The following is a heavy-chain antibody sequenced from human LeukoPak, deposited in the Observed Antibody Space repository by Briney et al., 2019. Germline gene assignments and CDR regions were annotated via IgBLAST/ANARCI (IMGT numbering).Heavy chain of an antibody. V-gene: IGHV4-59*01. CDR2: VDHTGST. Sequence: SETLSLTCTVSDDSITMYYWTWIRQPPGKGLEWIGYVDHTGSTNFNPSLSGRVSIFRDTSKNLFSLRLRSVTAADTAVYFCARGRVSSSTWYSTYYYYFYMDVWGKGTTVTVSS. CDR3: ARGRVSSSTWYSTYYYYFYMDV. J-gene: IGHJ6*03. D-gene: IGHD1-1*01. CDR1: DDSITMYY.